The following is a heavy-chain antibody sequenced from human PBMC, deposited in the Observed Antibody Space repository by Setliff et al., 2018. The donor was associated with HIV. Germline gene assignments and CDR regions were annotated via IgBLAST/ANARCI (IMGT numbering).Heavy chain of an antibody. Sequence: ASVKVSCKASGYMFRSNAMSWVRQAPGQGLEWMGWINTNTGNPTYAQDFIGRFVFSLDTSVSTAYLLISSLKAENTAVYYCARGAYQYYDSSGYYQGNFDYWGQGTLVTVS. CDR1: GYMFRSNA. D-gene: IGHD3-22*01. CDR2: INTNTGNP. V-gene: IGHV7-4-1*02. CDR3: ARGAYQYYDSSGYYQGNFDY. J-gene: IGHJ4*02.